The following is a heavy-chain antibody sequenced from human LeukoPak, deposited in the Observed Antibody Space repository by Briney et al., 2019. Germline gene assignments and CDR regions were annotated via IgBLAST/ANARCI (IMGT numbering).Heavy chain of an antibody. CDR2: IYYSGST. J-gene: IGHJ6*03. CDR1: GGSISSYY. D-gene: IGHD5-24*01. V-gene: IGHV4-59*01. CDR3: ARGGDGYNFRYYYYYMDV. Sequence: PSETLSLTCTVSGGSISSYYWSWIRQPPGKGLEWIGYIYYSGSTNYNPSLKSRVTISVDTSKNQFSLKLSSVTAADTAVYYCARGGDGYNFRYYYYYMDVWGKGTTVTVSS.